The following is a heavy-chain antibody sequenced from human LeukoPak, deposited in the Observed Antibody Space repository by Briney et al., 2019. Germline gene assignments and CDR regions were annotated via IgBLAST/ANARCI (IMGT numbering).Heavy chain of an antibody. V-gene: IGHV1-2*02. J-gene: IGHJ5*02. CDR3: ARVSSGWHPFDP. Sequence: ASVKVSCKASGYTFTRYYMHWVRQAPGQGLEWMGWINPNSGGTNYAQKFQGRVTMTRDTSISTAYMELSRLRSDDTAVYYCARVSSGWHPFDPWGQGTLVTVSS. CDR1: GYTFTRYY. CDR2: INPNSGGT. D-gene: IGHD6-19*01.